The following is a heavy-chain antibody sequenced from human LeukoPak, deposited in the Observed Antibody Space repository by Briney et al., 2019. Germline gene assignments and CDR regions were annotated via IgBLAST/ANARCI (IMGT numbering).Heavy chain of an antibody. CDR3: ARDLYSSSWYIDY. V-gene: IGHV3-7*01. CDR2: IKQDGSEK. CDR1: GFTFSSYW. D-gene: IGHD6-13*01. Sequence: GGSLRLSCAASGFTFSSYWMSWVRQAPGKGLEWVANIKQDGSEKYYVDSVKGRFTISRDNAKNSLYLQMNSLRAEDTAVYYCARDLYSSSWYIDYWGQGTLVTVSS. J-gene: IGHJ4*02.